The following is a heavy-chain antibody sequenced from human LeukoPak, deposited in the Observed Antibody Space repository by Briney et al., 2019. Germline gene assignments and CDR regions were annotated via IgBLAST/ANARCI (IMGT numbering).Heavy chain of an antibody. CDR2: IYYGGST. J-gene: IGHJ5*02. CDR3: ARHVQWELHNWFDP. CDR1: GGSISSSSYY. V-gene: IGHV4-39*01. Sequence: SETLSLTCTVSGGSISSSSYYWGWIRQPPGKGLEWIGSIYYGGSTYYNPSLKSRVTISVDTSKNQFSLKLSSVTAADTAVYYCARHVQWELHNWFDPWGQGTLVTVSS. D-gene: IGHD1-26*01.